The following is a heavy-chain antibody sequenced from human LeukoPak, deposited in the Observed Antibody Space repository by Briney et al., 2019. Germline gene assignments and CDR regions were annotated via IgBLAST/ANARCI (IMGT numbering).Heavy chain of an antibody. D-gene: IGHD2-2*01. J-gene: IGHJ4*02. Sequence: ASVKVSCKASGYTFTGYYMHWVRQAPGQGLEWMGWINPNSGGTNYAQKFQGRVAMTRDTSISTAYMELSRLRSDDTAVYYCARVRCSSTSCYAARSQFDYWGQGTLVTVSS. CDR1: GYTFTGYY. CDR2: INPNSGGT. V-gene: IGHV1-2*02. CDR3: ARVRCSSTSCYAARSQFDY.